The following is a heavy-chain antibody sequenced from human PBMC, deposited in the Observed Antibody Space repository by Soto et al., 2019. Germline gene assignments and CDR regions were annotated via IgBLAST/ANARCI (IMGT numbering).Heavy chain of an antibody. CDR2: IYYSGST. CDR1: GGSISSGDYY. J-gene: IGHJ5*02. Sequence: SETLSLTCTVSGGSISSGDYYWSWIRQPPGKGLEWIGYIYYSGSTYYSPSLKSRVTISVDTSKNQFSLKLSSVTAADTAVYYSARERPDGARLAPWGQGTRVTVSS. D-gene: IGHD6-6*01. CDR3: ARERPDGARLAP. V-gene: IGHV4-30-4*01.